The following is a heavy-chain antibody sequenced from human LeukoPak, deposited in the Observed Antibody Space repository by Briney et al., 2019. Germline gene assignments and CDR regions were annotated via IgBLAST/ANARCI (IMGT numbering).Heavy chain of an antibody. Sequence: SETLSLTCTVSGDSISPFCWTWIRQPPGKGLEWIGNIYYSGSTSYNPSLKSRVTISLDTSKNQFSLRLTSVTAADTAVYSCARGSTRNFYDSSAGFDFWGQGTLLTVSS. CDR2: IYYSGST. CDR3: ARGSTRNFYDSSAGFDF. J-gene: IGHJ4*02. D-gene: IGHD3-22*01. V-gene: IGHV4-59*01. CDR1: GDSISPFC.